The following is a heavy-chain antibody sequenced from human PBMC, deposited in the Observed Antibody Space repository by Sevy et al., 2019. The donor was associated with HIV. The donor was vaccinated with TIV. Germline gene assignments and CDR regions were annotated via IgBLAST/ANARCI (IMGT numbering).Heavy chain of an antibody. D-gene: IGHD1-26*01. CDR1: GFTFKNYA. V-gene: IGHV3-30*15. J-gene: IGHJ3*02. CDR3: AKAHSGSYYIPYDAFDI. Sequence: SLRLSCAASGFTFKNYAMHWVRLAPGKGPERVAVVSSDGGITYYADSVKGRFTFSRETSKTTVYLQMSSLRAEDTAVYYCAKAHSGSYYIPYDAFDIWGQGTMVIVSS. CDR2: VSSDGGIT.